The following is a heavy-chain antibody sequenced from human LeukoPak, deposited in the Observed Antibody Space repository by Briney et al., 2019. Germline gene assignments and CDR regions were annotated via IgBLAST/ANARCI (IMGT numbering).Heavy chain of an antibody. CDR3: ARDLSGVAGYTYGRGIDY. Sequence: PGGSLRLSCAASGFTFSVYAMHWVRRAPGKGLEWGAIISYDGSNKYYADSVKGRSTISRDNSKNTVYLPMNSLRAEDTAVYYCARDLSGVAGYTYGRGIDYWGQGTLVTVSS. CDR2: ISYDGSNK. J-gene: IGHJ4*02. CDR1: GFTFSVYA. V-gene: IGHV3-30*07. D-gene: IGHD5-18*01.